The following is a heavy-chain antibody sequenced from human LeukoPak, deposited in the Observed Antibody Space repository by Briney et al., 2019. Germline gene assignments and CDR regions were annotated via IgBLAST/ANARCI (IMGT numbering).Heavy chain of an antibody. V-gene: IGHV3-48*01. Sequence: GGSLKLSCAASGFTFSSYSMNWVRQAPGKGLEWVSYISSSSSTIYYADSVKGRFTISRDNAKNSLYLQMNSLRAEDTAVYYCARGVGCSGGSCYNYYYYYMDVWGKGTTVTVSS. CDR2: ISSSSSTI. D-gene: IGHD2-15*01. CDR3: ARGVGCSGGSCYNYYYYYMDV. J-gene: IGHJ6*03. CDR1: GFTFSSYS.